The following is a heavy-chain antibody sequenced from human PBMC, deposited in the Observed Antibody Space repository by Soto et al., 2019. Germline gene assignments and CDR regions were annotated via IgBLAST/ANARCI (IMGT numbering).Heavy chain of an antibody. CDR3: ARDPPGGYYYFFDY. Sequence: GGSLRLSCVASGFSFSSYAMNWVRQAPGKGLEWVSYISSSSSYTNYADSVKGRFTISRDNAKNSLYLQMNSLRAEDTAVYYCARDPPGGYYYFFDYWGQGTLVTVSS. D-gene: IGHD3-22*01. CDR1: GFSFSSYA. CDR2: ISSSSSYT. V-gene: IGHV3-21*01. J-gene: IGHJ4*02.